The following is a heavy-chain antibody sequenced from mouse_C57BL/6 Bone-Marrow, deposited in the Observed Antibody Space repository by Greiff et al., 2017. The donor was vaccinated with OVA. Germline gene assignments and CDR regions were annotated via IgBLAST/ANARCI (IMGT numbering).Heavy chain of an antibody. CDR1: GYSITSGYY. Sequence: VQLKESGPGLVKPSQSLSLTCSVTGYSITSGYYWNWIRQFPGNKLEWMGYISNDGSNNYNPSLKNRISITRDTSKNQFFLKLNSVTTEDTATYYCARDDYPWFAYWGQGTLVTVSA. V-gene: IGHV3-6*01. D-gene: IGHD2-4*01. CDR3: ARDDYPWFAY. J-gene: IGHJ3*01. CDR2: ISNDGSN.